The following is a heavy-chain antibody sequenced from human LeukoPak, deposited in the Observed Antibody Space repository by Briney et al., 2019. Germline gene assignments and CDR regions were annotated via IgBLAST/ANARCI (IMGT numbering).Heavy chain of an antibody. V-gene: IGHV4-34*01. J-gene: IGHJ4*02. D-gene: IGHD3-10*01. CDR1: GGSFSGYY. Sequence: SETLSLTCAVYGGSFSGYYWSWIRQPPGKGLEWIGEINHSGSTNYNPSLKSRVTISVDTSKNQFSLKQSSVTAADTAVYYCARGQASDYYGSGSYVFDYWGQGTLVTVSS. CDR3: ARGQASDYYGSGSYVFDY. CDR2: INHSGST.